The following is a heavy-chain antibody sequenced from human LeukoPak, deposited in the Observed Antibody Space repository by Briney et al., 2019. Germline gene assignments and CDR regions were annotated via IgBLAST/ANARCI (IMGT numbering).Heavy chain of an antibody. V-gene: IGHV3-7*03. CDR3: ARGQPGSYYYDSSGYYSL. CDR1: GFTFSSYW. Sequence: GGSLRLSCAASGFTFSSYWMSWVRQAPGKGLEWVANIKQDGSEKYYVDSVKGRFTISRDNAKNSLYLQMNSLRAEDTAVYYCARGQPGSYYYDSSGYYSLWGQGTLVTVSS. CDR2: IKQDGSEK. J-gene: IGHJ4*02. D-gene: IGHD3-22*01.